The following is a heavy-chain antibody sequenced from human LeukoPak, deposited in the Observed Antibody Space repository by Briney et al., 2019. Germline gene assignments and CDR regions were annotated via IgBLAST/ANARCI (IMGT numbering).Heavy chain of an antibody. D-gene: IGHD3-9*01. V-gene: IGHV4-39*01. CDR2: IYYSGST. J-gene: IGHJ6*02. CDR1: GGSINNSPHY. CDR3: AEGISDLLTVSTMDA. Sequence: PSETLSLTCTVSGGSINNSPHYWGWIRQPPGKGLEWMGNIYYSGSTYYNPSPKDRVTISVDTSKNQFSLKLNSVPTADTAMYYCAEGISDLLTVSTMDAWGQGTTVTVSS.